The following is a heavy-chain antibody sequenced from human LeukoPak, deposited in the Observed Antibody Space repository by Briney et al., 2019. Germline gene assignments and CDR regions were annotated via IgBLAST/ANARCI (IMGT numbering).Heavy chain of an antibody. V-gene: IGHV1-2*02. CDR3: ARDSPGTGDY. CDR1: GYTFTGYY. J-gene: IGHJ4*02. CDR2: INPKNGDA. Sequence: ASVKVSCKASGYTFTGYYIHWVRQAPGQGLESMGWINPKNGDAHYAQNFRGRVTMTRDTSISIAYMELSRLRSDDTAVYYCARDSPGTGDYWGQGTLVTVSS. D-gene: IGHD1-14*01.